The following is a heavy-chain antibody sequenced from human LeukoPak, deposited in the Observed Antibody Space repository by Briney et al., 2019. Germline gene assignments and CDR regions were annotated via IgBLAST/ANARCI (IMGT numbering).Heavy chain of an antibody. Sequence: ASVKVSCKASGYTFTEYYMHWVRQAPGQGLEWMGWISTYSGTTNYAHNLQGRLTMTTDTSTSTAYMELRNLKSDDTAVYYCARSGGYYFYMDVWGKGTTVTVSS. CDR2: ISTYSGTT. D-gene: IGHD1-26*01. J-gene: IGHJ6*03. V-gene: IGHV1-18*04. CDR3: ARSGGYYFYMDV. CDR1: GYTFTEYY.